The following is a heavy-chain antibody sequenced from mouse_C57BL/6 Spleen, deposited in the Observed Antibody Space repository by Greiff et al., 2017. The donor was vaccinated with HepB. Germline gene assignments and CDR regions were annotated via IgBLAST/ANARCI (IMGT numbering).Heavy chain of an antibody. CDR3: ARVPITTVVADWYFDV. V-gene: IGHV1-9*01. J-gene: IGHJ1*03. D-gene: IGHD1-1*01. CDR1: GYTFTGYW. CDR2: ILPGSGST. Sequence: QVQLQQSGAELMKPGASVKLSCKATGYTFTGYWIEWVKQRPGHGLEWIGEILPGSGSTNYNEKFKGKATFTADTSSNTAYMQLSSLTTEDSAIYYCARVPITTVVADWYFDVWGTGTTVTVSS.